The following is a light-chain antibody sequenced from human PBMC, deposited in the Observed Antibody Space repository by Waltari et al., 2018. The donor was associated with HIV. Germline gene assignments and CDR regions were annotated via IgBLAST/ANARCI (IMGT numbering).Light chain of an antibody. CDR1: SSDIGAYNR. CDR3: SSYTTSSTWV. Sequence: QSALTQPPSVSGSLGQSVTIPFTGTSSDIGAYNRFSWYQQSPGPAPKLRIYEVTHRPSGVPVRCSGSKSGNTASLTISGLQADDEADYYCSSYTTSSTWVFGGGTKLTVL. CDR2: EVT. J-gene: IGLJ3*02. V-gene: IGLV2-18*02.